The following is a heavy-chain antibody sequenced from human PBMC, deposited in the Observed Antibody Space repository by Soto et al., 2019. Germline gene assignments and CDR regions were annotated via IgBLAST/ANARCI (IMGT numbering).Heavy chain of an antibody. V-gene: IGHV3-64*01. J-gene: IGHJ5*02. CDR3: ARGHQRTYYDILTGYYTGFVP. Sequence: GGSLRLACAASGFTFSSYAMHWVRQAPGKGLEYVSAISSNGGSTYYANSVKGRFTISRDNSKNTLYLQMGSLRAEDMDVYYCARGHQRTYYDILTGYYTGFVPWGQGTLVTVSS. CDR1: GFTFSSYA. CDR2: ISSNGGST. D-gene: IGHD3-9*01.